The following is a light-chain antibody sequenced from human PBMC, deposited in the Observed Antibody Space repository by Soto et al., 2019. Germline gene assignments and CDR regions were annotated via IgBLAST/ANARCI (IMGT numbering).Light chain of an antibody. V-gene: IGKV1-5*01. Sequence: IHRTHAPSTLSASVLYTVTITFLASQSTSSWLAWYQQKPGKAPKVLIYAASTLQSGVPSRFSGSGSGTDFTLTISGLQSEDFALYFCQQYNNWPFSFGPGTRLEIK. CDR1: QSTSSW. J-gene: IGKJ5*01. CDR3: QQYNNWPFS. CDR2: AAS.